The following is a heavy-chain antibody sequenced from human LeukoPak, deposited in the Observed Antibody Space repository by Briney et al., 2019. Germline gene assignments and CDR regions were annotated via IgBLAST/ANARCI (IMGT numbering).Heavy chain of an antibody. CDR3: ARDAFLLYGYDWFEDY. V-gene: IGHV4-34*01. Sequence: PSETLSLTCAVYGGSFSGYYWSWIRQPPGKGLEWIGEINHSGSTNYNPSLKSRVTISVDTSKNQFSLKLSSVTAADTAVYYCARDAFLLYGYDWFEDYWGQGTLVTVSS. J-gene: IGHJ4*02. D-gene: IGHD5-12*01. CDR2: INHSGST. CDR1: GGSFSGYY.